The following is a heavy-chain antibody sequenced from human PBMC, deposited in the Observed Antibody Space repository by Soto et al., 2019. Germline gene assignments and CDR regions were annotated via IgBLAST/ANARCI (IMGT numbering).Heavy chain of an antibody. Sequence: GGSLRLSCAASGFTFSSYEMNWVRQAPGKGLEWVSYISSSGSTICYADSVKGRFTISRDNAKNSLYLQMNSLRAEDTAVYYCARVYYSSTGYYYYGMDVWGQGTTVTVSS. D-gene: IGHD6-13*01. CDR2: ISSSGSTI. CDR1: GFTFSSYE. V-gene: IGHV3-48*03. CDR3: ARVYYSSTGYYYYGMDV. J-gene: IGHJ6*02.